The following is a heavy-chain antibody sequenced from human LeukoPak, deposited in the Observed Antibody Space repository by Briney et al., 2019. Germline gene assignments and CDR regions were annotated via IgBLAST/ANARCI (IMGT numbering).Heavy chain of an antibody. Sequence: PGGSLRLSCAASGFTFSSYWMHWVRQAPGKGLVWVSRINSDGSSTSYADSVKGRFTISRDSSKNTLYLQMNSLRAEDTAVYYCAKGEAIIVVPAAVLWGQGTLVTVSS. V-gene: IGHV3-74*01. CDR2: INSDGSST. D-gene: IGHD2-2*01. CDR3: AKGEAIIVVPAAVL. J-gene: IGHJ4*02. CDR1: GFTFSSYW.